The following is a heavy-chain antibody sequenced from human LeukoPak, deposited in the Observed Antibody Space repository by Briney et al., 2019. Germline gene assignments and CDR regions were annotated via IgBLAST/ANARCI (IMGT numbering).Heavy chain of an antibody. J-gene: IGHJ4*02. CDR2: VSGGSTTI. D-gene: IGHD4-11*01. V-gene: IGHV3-48*01. Sequence: GRSLRLSCSASTFTFISYSSGLVRQAPGNAREWVIYVSGGSTTISHADSVKGRFTIFRDNAKDSPYLQMNSLRAEDTAVYSCATAVPTGGYWGQRTLVTASS. CDR3: ATAVPTGGY. CDR1: TFTFISYS.